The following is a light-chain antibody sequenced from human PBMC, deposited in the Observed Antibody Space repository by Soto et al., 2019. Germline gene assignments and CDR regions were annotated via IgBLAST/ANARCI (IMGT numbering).Light chain of an antibody. V-gene: IGKV1-9*01. CDR2: SIS. J-gene: IGKJ4*01. CDR3: QQHNAYPLT. CDR1: RDTSSS. Sequence: DIQLTQSPSFLSASVGDRVTITCRASRDTSSSLAWYQQKPGRAPKLLIYSISTLQSGVPPRFSGSGSWTEFTLTISSLQPEDFATYYCQQHNAYPLTFGGGTKVEIK.